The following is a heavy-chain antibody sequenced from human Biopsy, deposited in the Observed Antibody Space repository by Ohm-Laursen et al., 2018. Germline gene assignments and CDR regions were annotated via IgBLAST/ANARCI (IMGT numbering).Heavy chain of an antibody. Sequence: TLSLTCIVSGGSVSSGSHYWSWIRQPPGKGLEWIGYIYYTGSTNYNPSLKSRVTISVDTSMNHLSLGLTSVTAADTAVYYCARHAPSYSGSYWRYFDLWGRGTLVTVSS. CDR3: ARHAPSYSGSYWRYFDL. CDR2: IYYTGST. V-gene: IGHV4-61*03. J-gene: IGHJ2*01. CDR1: GGSVSSGSHY. D-gene: IGHD1-26*01.